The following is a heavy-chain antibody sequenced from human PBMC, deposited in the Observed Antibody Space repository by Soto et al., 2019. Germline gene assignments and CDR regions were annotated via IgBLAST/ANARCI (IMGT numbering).Heavy chain of an antibody. CDR1: GYTFTGYY. V-gene: IGHV1-2*04. CDR3: ARAGYSSSWKNAFDI. J-gene: IGHJ3*02. Sequence: QVQPVQSGAEVKKPGASVKVSCKASGYTFTGYYMHWVRQAPGQGLEWMGWINPNSGGTNYAQKFQGWVTMTRDTSISTAYMELSRLRSDDTAVYYCARAGYSSSWKNAFDIWGQGTMVTVSS. D-gene: IGHD6-13*01. CDR2: INPNSGGT.